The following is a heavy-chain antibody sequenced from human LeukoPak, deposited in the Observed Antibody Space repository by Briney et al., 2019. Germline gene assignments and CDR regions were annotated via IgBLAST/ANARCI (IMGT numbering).Heavy chain of an antibody. CDR1: GFTFSSYG. V-gene: IGHV3-33*01. J-gene: IGHJ4*02. CDR3: ARASPGVTMDY. Sequence: RPGGSLRLSCAASGFTFSSYGMHWVRQAPGKGLEWVAVIWYDGSKEYYADSVKGRFTISRDDSKNTLYLQMNSLRGEDTAVYYCARASPGVTMDYWGQGTLVTVSS. CDR2: IWYDGSKE. D-gene: IGHD2-21*02.